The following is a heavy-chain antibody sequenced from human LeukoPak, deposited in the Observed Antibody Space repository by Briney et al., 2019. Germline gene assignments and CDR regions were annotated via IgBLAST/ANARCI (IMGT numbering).Heavy chain of an antibody. CDR3: ARGANLGYYDYVWGSYRYPYYFDY. CDR2: IYTSGST. Sequence: PSETLSLTCTVSGGSISSGSYYWSWIRQPAGKGLEWIGRIYTSGSTNYNPSLKSRVTISVDTSKNQFSLKLSSVTAADTAVYYCARGANLGYYDYVWGSYRYPYYFDYWGQGTLVTVFS. V-gene: IGHV4-61*02. D-gene: IGHD3-16*02. J-gene: IGHJ4*02. CDR1: GGSISSGSYY.